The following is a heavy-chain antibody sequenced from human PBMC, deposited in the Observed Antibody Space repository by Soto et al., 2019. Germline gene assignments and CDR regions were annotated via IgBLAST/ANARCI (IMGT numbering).Heavy chain of an antibody. D-gene: IGHD3-3*01. Sequence: MSITTSVSGGAINSYYWTWMRQPAGKGLEWIGRIYSSGSTKYNPSLQSRVTMSLDTSKNQFSLRLTSVTAADTAVYYCARGQRFSAWFDPWGQGTLVTVAS. CDR3: ARGQRFSAWFDP. CDR2: IYSSGST. V-gene: IGHV4-4*07. J-gene: IGHJ5*02. CDR1: GGAINSYY.